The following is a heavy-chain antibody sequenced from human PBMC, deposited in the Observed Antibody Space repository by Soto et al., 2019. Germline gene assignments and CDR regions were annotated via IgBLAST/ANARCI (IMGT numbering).Heavy chain of an antibody. J-gene: IGHJ4*02. D-gene: IGHD6-13*01. CDR1: GFTVSSKY. V-gene: IGHV3-9*01. CDR3: AIDSDSSSWPDRRIDY. CDR2: ISWNSGSI. Sequence: HPGGSLRLSCAASGFTVSSKYMSWVRQAPGKGLEWVSGISWNSGSIGYADSVKGRFTISRDNAKNSLYLQMNSLRAEDTALYYCAIDSDSSSWPDRRIDYWRQGTLVTVSS.